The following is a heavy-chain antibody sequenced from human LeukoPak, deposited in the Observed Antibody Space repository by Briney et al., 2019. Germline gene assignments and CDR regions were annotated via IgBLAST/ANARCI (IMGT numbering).Heavy chain of an antibody. CDR3: ARDYSSSA. Sequence: GRSLRLSCAASGFTFRNYGMHWVRQAPGKGLEWVALIWYDGSNQDYADSVRGRFTVSRDNSKNTLYLQMNSLRAEDTAVYYCARDYSSSAWGQGTLVTVSS. V-gene: IGHV3-33*01. D-gene: IGHD6-6*01. CDR1: GFTFRNYG. J-gene: IGHJ5*02. CDR2: IWYDGSNQ.